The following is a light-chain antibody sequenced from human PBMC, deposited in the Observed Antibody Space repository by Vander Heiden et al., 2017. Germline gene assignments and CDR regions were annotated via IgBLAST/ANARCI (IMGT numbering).Light chain of an antibody. J-gene: IGLJ2*01. Sequence: QSALTQPASVSGSPGQSITISCTGTSNDVGGYDYVSWDQQHPGKAPKLMIYDVSDRPSGGSNRFSGSKSGNTASLTISGLQAEDEAHYYCCSYTSSSTLVFGGGTKLTVL. CDR1: SNDVGGYDY. V-gene: IGLV2-14*01. CDR3: CSYTSSSTLV. CDR2: DVS.